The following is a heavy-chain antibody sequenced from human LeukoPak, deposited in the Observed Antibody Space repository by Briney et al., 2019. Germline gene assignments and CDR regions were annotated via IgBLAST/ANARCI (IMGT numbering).Heavy chain of an antibody. CDR3: VRATEGGAMDV. CDR1: GFSFSDYY. J-gene: IGHJ6*02. CDR2: ISSGGDST. V-gene: IGHV3-11*05. D-gene: IGHD2-21*02. Sequence: PGGSLRLPCEASGFSFSDYYMTWIRQAPGEGLEWVSYISSGGDSTSYAESLEGRFTISRDNAKKSLYLRLNSLRPEDTAIYYCVRATEGGAMDVWGQGTTVTVSS.